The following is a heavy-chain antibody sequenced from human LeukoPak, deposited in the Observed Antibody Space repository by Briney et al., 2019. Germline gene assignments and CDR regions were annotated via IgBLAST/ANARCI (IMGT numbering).Heavy chain of an antibody. Sequence: PGGSLRLSCAASGFTFSSYSMNWVRQAPGKGLEWVSPISSSSSYIYYADSVKGRFTISRDNAKNSLYLQMNSLRAEDTAVYYCARDAGYCSSTSCQVNIWGQGTMVTVSS. CDR1: GFTFSSYS. CDR3: ARDAGYCSSTSCQVNI. CDR2: ISSSSSYI. J-gene: IGHJ3*02. D-gene: IGHD2-2*01. V-gene: IGHV3-21*01.